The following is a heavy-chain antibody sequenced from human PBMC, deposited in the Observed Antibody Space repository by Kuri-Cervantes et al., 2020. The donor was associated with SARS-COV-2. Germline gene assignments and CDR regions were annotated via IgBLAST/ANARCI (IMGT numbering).Heavy chain of an antibody. D-gene: IGHD2-21*02. Sequence: SVKVSCKASGYTFTSYGISWVRQAPGQGLEWMGWISAYNGNTNYAQKLQFRVTMTTDTSTSTAYMELRSLRSDDTAVYYCARSPGSIVVVTAPDYWGQGTLVTVSS. CDR2: ISAYNGNT. V-gene: IGHV1-18*04. CDR1: GYTFTSYG. J-gene: IGHJ4*02. CDR3: ARSPGSIVVVTAPDY.